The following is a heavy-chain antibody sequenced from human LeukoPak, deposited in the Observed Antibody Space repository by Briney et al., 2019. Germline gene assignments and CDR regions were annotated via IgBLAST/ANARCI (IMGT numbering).Heavy chain of an antibody. Sequence: PSETLSLTCAVYGGSITGYYWSCIRQTPGRGLEWVGEIHYTGATSYNPSLKSRDTISKDTSKNQFSLRLSSVTAADTAVYYCAGGNILTGYCFDFWGQGALVTVSS. D-gene: IGHD3-9*01. CDR3: AGGNILTGYCFDF. CDR1: GGSITGYY. J-gene: IGHJ4*02. CDR2: IHYTGAT. V-gene: IGHV4-34*01.